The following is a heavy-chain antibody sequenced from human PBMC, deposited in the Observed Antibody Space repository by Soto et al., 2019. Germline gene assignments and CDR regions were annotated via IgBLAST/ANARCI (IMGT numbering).Heavy chain of an antibody. CDR3: ASAECSGGSCYLSEYAFDI. Sequence: ASVKVSCKASGYTFTSYDINWVRQATGQGLEWMGWMNPNSGNTGYAQKFQGRVTMTRNTSISTAYMELSSLRSEDTAVYYCASAECSGGSCYLSEYAFDIWGQGTMVTVSS. V-gene: IGHV1-8*01. D-gene: IGHD2-15*01. CDR2: MNPNSGNT. J-gene: IGHJ3*02. CDR1: GYTFTSYD.